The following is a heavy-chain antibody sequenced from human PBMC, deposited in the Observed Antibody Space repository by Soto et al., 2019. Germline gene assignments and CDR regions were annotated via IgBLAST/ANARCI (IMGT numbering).Heavy chain of an antibody. D-gene: IGHD6-19*01. J-gene: IGHJ6*02. Sequence: PSETLSLTCTVSGGSISSGAYYWSWIRQPPGKGLEWIGYIYYSGSTYYNPSLKSRVTISVDTSKNQFSLKLSSVTAADTAVYYCARDVADSSGWYYGMAVWGQGTTVTVSS. CDR1: GGSISSGAYY. CDR2: IYYSGST. V-gene: IGHV4-30-4*01. CDR3: ARDVADSSGWYYGMAV.